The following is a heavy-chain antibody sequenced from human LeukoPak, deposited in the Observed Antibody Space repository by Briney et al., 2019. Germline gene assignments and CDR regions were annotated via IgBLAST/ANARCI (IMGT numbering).Heavy chain of an antibody. J-gene: IGHJ5*02. CDR2: IYYSEST. CDR1: SGSINSSIYY. Sequence: SETLSLTCTVSSGSINSSIYYWAWIRQPPGEGLEWIGSIYYSESTYYNPSRKTRVTISVATSKIQSSLKLSSVTAADTAVYSCARRVSSSLPENWFDPWGQGTLVSVSS. D-gene: IGHD6-6*01. V-gene: IGHV4-39*01. CDR3: ARRVSSSLPENWFDP.